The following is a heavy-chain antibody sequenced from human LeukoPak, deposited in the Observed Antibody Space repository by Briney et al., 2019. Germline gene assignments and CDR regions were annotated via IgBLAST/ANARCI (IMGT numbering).Heavy chain of an antibody. CDR3: ARQALHRYPPWYYYYYYMDV. Sequence: PSETLSLTCTVSGGSISSSSYYWGWIRQPPGQGLEWIGSIYYSGRTYYNPSLKSRVTISVDTSKNQFSLKLSSVTAADTAVYYCARQALHRYPPWYYYYYYMDVWGKGTTVTVSS. J-gene: IGHJ6*03. D-gene: IGHD1-14*01. CDR2: IYYSGRT. CDR1: GGSISSSSYY. V-gene: IGHV4-39*01.